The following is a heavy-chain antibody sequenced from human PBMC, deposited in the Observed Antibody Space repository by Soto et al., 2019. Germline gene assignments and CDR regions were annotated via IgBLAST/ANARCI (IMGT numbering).Heavy chain of an antibody. CDR2: INHSGST. CDR1: DGSFSGYY. J-gene: IGHJ6*02. Sequence: SETLSLTCAVYDGSFSGYYWSWIRQPPGKGLEWIGEINHSGSTNYNPSLKSRVTISVDTSKNQFSLKLSSVTAADTAVYYCARVSVWPYYYDSSGCYPLYYYGMDVWGQGTTVTVSS. D-gene: IGHD3-22*01. V-gene: IGHV4-34*01. CDR3: ARVSVWPYYYDSSGCYPLYYYGMDV.